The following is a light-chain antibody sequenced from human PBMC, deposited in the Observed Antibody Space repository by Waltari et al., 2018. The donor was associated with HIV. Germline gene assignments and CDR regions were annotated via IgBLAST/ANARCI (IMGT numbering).Light chain of an antibody. CDR2: TDI. J-gene: IGLJ1*01. CDR3: PSTDSSGAFV. Sequence: YELTQPPSVSGSPGQTARITGSGDGLPNENTTWYQQKTGPAPVLVIHTDIERPSGIPERFSGSSSGTTVTLTISGVQAEDEAYYYCPSTDSSGAFVFGTGTRVTVL. V-gene: IGLV3-25*03. CDR1: GLPNEN.